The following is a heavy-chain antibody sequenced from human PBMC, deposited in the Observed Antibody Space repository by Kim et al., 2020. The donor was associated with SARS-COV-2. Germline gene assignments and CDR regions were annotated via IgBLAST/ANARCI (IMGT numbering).Heavy chain of an antibody. CDR2: IYYNGYT. D-gene: IGHD2-15*01. CDR3: ARHVIVADGKWFDP. J-gene: IGHJ5*02. V-gene: IGHV4-59*08. Sequence: SETLSLTCTVSGGSIRTNYWSWIRQSPGKGLEWIGYIYYNGYTKYNPSLKGRVTTSVDTSKNQFSLNLSSVTAADTAVYYCARHVIVADGKWFDPWGQGILVTVTS. CDR1: GGSIRTNY.